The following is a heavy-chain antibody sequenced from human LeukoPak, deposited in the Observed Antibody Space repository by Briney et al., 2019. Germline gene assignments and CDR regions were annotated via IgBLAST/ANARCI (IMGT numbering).Heavy chain of an antibody. CDR3: ARRGGSLNFFDY. CDR2: IYPDDSET. V-gene: IGHV5-51*01. D-gene: IGHD5-24*01. J-gene: IGHJ4*02. CDR1: GYTVSNYW. Sequence: GESLKISCKASGYTVSNYWIGWVRQMPGKGLEWMGIIYPDDSETRYSPTFQGQVTISADKSITTAYLQWSSLKASDTAIYYCARRGGSLNFFDYWGPGTLVSVSS.